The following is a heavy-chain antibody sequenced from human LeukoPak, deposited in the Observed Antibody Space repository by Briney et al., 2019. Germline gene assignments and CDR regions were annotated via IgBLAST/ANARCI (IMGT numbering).Heavy chain of an antibody. Sequence: SETLSLTCTVSGGSISSYYWSWIRQPPGKGLEWIGEINHSGSTNYNPSLKSRVTISVDTSKNQFSLKLSSVTAADTAVYYCAAQISSGYESWGQGTLVTVSS. CDR3: AAQISSGYES. CDR1: GGSISSYY. J-gene: IGHJ5*02. CDR2: INHSGST. D-gene: IGHD3-22*01. V-gene: IGHV4-34*01.